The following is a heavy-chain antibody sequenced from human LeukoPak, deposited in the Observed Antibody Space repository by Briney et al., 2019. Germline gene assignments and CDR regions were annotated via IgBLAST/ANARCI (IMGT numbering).Heavy chain of an antibody. D-gene: IGHD1-26*01. CDR1: GDSISGYY. CDR2: ISTSGST. V-gene: IGHV4-4*07. J-gene: IGHJ4*02. CDR3: AREGGSYRFLDN. Sequence: SENLSLTCTVSGDSISGYYWSWIRQPAGKGLEWIGRISTSGSTNYNPSLKSRVTMSVNTSKNQVSLNLTSVTAADTAVYYCAREGGSYRFLDNWGQGTLVTVSS.